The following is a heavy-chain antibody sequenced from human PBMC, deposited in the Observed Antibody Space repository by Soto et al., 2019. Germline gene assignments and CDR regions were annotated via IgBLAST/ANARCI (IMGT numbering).Heavy chain of an antibody. CDR2: ISAYNGNT. CDR3: ARGTIFGVVTPVNWFDP. CDR1: GYTFTSYG. J-gene: IGHJ5*02. D-gene: IGHD3-3*01. Sequence: GASVKVSCKASGYTFTSYGISWVRQAPGQGLEWMGWISAYNGNTNYAQKLQGRVTMTTDTSTSTAYMELRSLRSDDTAVYYCARGTIFGVVTPVNWFDPWGQGTLVTVSS. V-gene: IGHV1-18*01.